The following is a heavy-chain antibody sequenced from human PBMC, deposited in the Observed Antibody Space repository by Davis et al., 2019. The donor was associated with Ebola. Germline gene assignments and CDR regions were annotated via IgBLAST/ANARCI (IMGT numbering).Heavy chain of an antibody. J-gene: IGHJ4*02. V-gene: IGHV4-30-4*01. D-gene: IGHD4-23*01. CDR1: GGSISSGDYY. Sequence: PSETLSLTCTVSGGSISSGDYYWSWIRQPPGKGLEWIGYIYYSGSTYYNPSLKSRVIISVDMSKNQFSLKLTSVTAADTAVYYCARGANGGTPSGYWGQGTLVTVS. CDR3: ARGANGGTPSGY. CDR2: IYYSGST.